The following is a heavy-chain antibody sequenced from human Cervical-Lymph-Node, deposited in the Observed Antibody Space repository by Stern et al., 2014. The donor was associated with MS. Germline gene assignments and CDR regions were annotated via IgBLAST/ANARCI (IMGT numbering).Heavy chain of an antibody. CDR3: ARQRYFDY. J-gene: IGHJ4*02. CDR1: GYTFTSYW. Sequence: EMQLVESGPEVKRPGESLKISCQASGYTFTSYWIGWVRQMPGKGLEWIAIIFPGGSDIRYSPSFQGQATISADKSSSTAYLQWNNLKASDTAIYYCARQRYFDYWGQGTLVTVSS. V-gene: IGHV5-51*01. CDR2: IFPGGSDI.